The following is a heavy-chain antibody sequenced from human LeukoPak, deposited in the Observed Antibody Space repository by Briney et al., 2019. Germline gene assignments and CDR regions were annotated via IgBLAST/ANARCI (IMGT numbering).Heavy chain of an antibody. CDR3: ARISDCSSTSCSVDY. Sequence: AVKVSCKASGGTFSSYTISWVRQAPGQGLEWMGRIIPILGIANYAQKFQGRVTITADKSTSTAYMELSSLRSEDTAVYYCARISDCSSTSCSVDYWGQGTPVTVSS. J-gene: IGHJ4*02. V-gene: IGHV1-69*02. D-gene: IGHD2-2*01. CDR2: IIPILGIA. CDR1: GGTFSSYT.